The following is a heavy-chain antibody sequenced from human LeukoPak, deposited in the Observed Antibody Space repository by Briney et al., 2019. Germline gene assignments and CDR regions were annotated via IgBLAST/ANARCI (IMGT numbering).Heavy chain of an antibody. J-gene: IGHJ4*02. CDR2: IIPILGIA. Sequence: SVKVSCKASGGTFSSYAISWVRQAPGPGLEWMGRIIPILGIANYAQKFQGRVTITADKSTSTAYMELSSLRSEDTAVYYCARDRDYYDSSGYYEFDYWGQGTLVTVSS. CDR3: ARDRDYYDSSGYYEFDY. CDR1: GGTFSSYA. D-gene: IGHD3-22*01. V-gene: IGHV1-69*04.